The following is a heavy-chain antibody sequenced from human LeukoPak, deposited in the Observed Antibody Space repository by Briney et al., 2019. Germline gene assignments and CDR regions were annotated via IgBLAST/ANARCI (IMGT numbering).Heavy chain of an antibody. CDR1: GGTFSSYA. CDR2: IIPIFGTA. CDR3: ARAQVAYYYGSGSPFDY. V-gene: IGHV1-69*01. D-gene: IGHD3-10*01. Sequence: GSSVKVSCKASGGTFSSYAISWARQAPGQGLEWMGGIIPIFGTANYAQKFQGRVTITADESTSTAYMELSSLRSEDTAVYYCARAQVAYYYGSGSPFDYWGQGTLVTVSS. J-gene: IGHJ4*02.